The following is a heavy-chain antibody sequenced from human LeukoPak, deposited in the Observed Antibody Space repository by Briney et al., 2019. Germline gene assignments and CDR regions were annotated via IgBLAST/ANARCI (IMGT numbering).Heavy chain of an antibody. CDR2: INHSGST. Sequence: SETLSLTCSVSNYSIGSGYYWGWIRQPPGKGLEWIGEINHSGSTNYNPSLKSRVTISVDTSKNQFSLKLSSVTAADTAVYYCARAMPDCSSTSCYSVWGQGTLVTVSS. CDR1: NYSIGSGYY. V-gene: IGHV4-38-2*02. J-gene: IGHJ4*02. D-gene: IGHD2-2*01. CDR3: ARAMPDCSSTSCYSV.